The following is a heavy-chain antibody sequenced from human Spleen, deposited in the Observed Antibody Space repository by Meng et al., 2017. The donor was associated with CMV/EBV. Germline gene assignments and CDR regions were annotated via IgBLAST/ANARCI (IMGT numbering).Heavy chain of an antibody. Sequence: GESLKISCAASGFTFSNYYMSWIRQAPGKGLEWVSYISSSGSTIYYANSVKGRFTISRDNAKNSLSLQMNSLRAEDTALYYCARMGGIRHFDYWGQGTLVTVSS. V-gene: IGHV3-11*01. CDR1: GFTFSNYY. D-gene: IGHD3-16*01. CDR2: ISSSGSTI. J-gene: IGHJ4*02. CDR3: ARMGGIRHFDY.